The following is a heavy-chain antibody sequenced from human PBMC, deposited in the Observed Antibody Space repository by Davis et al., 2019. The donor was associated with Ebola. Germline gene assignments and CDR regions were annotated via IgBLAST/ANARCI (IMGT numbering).Heavy chain of an antibody. V-gene: IGHV3-23*01. D-gene: IGHD2-2*01. Sequence: PGGSLRLSCAASGFTFSSYAMSWVRQAPGKGLEWVSAISGSGGSTYYADSVKGRFTISRDNAKNSLYLQMNSLRAEDTAVYYCARDGGSGDRGIVVVPAWSRFDYWGQGTLVTVSS. CDR2: ISGSGGST. CDR3: ARDGGSGDRGIVVVPAWSRFDY. CDR1: GFTFSSYA. J-gene: IGHJ4*02.